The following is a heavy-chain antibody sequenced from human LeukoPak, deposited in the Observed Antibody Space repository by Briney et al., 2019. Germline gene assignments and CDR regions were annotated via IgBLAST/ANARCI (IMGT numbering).Heavy chain of an antibody. D-gene: IGHD6-13*01. CDR3: ARGFIASLYSSREGGFDP. J-gene: IGHJ5*02. V-gene: IGHV1-8*01. Sequence: ASVTVSCKASGYTFTSYDINWVRQATGQGLEWMGWMNPNSGNTGYAQKFQGRVTMTRNTSISTAYMELSSLRSEDTAVYYCARGFIASLYSSREGGFDPWGQGTLVTVSS. CDR1: GYTFTSYD. CDR2: MNPNSGNT.